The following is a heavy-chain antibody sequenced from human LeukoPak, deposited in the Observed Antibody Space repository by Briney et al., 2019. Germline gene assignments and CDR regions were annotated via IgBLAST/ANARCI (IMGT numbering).Heavy chain of an antibody. V-gene: IGHV3-21*01. CDR2: ISSSSSFV. CDR1: GFMFSSYS. D-gene: IGHD4-23*01. Sequence: KPGGSLRLSCAASGFMFSSYSMSWVRQAPGKGLEWVSCISSSSSFVYYADSVKGRFTISRDNAKNSLYLQMNSLRAEDTAIYYCARSTVVPRADFDIWGQGTMVTVSS. J-gene: IGHJ3*02. CDR3: ARSTVVPRADFDI.